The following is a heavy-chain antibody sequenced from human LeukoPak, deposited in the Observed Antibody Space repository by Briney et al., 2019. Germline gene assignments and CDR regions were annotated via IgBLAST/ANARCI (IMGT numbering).Heavy chain of an antibody. D-gene: IGHD4-17*01. V-gene: IGHV5-51*01. CDR1: GYTFNKNY. J-gene: IGHJ4*02. Sequence: GESLKISCKASGYTFNKNYIAWVRQVSGKSLEWMGIIYPGDSDTRYSPSFQGHVTISADESISTAFLQWSSVEATDSAMYYCVRGNQKYGDYVRDWGQGTLVTISS. CDR2: IYPGDSDT. CDR3: VRGNQKYGDYVRD.